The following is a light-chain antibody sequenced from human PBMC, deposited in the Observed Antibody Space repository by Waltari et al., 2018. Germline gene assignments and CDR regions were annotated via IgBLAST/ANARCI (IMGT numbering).Light chain of an antibody. V-gene: IGLV2-23*02. J-gene: IGLJ1*01. Sequence: QSALTQPASVSGTPGQSITISCPGTSSDVGNYAFGSWYQQHPGKAPKLLVCEVIKRPSGVSSRFSGSKSGNTASLTISGLQAEDEADYYCCSYAGLGTYVFGSGTKVTVL. CDR3: CSYAGLGTYV. CDR1: SSDVGNYAF. CDR2: EVI.